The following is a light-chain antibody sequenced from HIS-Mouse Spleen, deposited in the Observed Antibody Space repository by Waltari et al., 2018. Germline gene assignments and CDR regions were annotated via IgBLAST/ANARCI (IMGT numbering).Light chain of an antibody. J-gene: IGLJ3*02. CDR1: SIDVGRYNL. Sequence: QPALTQPAPWPGSPAQSITIPCIGTSIDVGRYNLVPWYQQHPGKAPKLMIYEGSKRPSGVSNRFSGSKSGNTASLTISGLQAEDEADYYCCSYAGSSVWVFGGGTKLTVL. V-gene: IGLV2-23*01. CDR3: CSYAGSSVWV. CDR2: EGS.